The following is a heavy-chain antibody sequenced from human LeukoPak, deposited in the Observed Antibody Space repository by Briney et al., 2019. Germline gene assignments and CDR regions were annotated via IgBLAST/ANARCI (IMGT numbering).Heavy chain of an antibody. CDR3: ARSGGRF. V-gene: IGHV3-7*01. J-gene: IGHJ3*01. CDR2: IKQDGSEK. Sequence: GGSLRLSCAASGFTFDDYGMSWVRQAPGKGLEWVANIKQDGSEKYYVDSVKGRFTISRDNAKNSLYLQMNSLRAEDTAVYYCARSGGRFWGQGTMVTVSS. D-gene: IGHD2-15*01. CDR1: GFTFDDYG.